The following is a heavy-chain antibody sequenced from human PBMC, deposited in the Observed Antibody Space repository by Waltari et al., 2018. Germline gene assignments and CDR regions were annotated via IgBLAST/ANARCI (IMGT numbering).Heavy chain of an antibody. V-gene: IGHV3-30-3*02. Sequence: QVQMMESGGDVVQPGRSLSLSCAASGFKFGALAIHWVRQAPGKGLDWVAVSSFDGTNGYYEDSVKGRVTISRDNSMRTVYLQMNSLRPEDTAVYYCAKNFGVGAPEATLDFWGPGTMVTVSS. CDR2: SSFDGTNG. CDR3: AKNFGVGAPEATLDF. CDR1: GFKFGALA. D-gene: IGHD3-3*01. J-gene: IGHJ3*01.